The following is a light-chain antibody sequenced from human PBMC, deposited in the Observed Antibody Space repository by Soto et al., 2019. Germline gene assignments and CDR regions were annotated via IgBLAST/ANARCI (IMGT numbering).Light chain of an antibody. CDR2: GAS. Sequence: DIQLTQSPSFLSASVGDRVTISCRASQGISDYLAWYQQKPGKAPKLLIYGASTLQSGVPSRFSGSASGTEFALTISSLQPEDFATFFCQHFNAYPLTFGGGTKLEIK. J-gene: IGKJ4*01. CDR3: QHFNAYPLT. CDR1: QGISDY. V-gene: IGKV1-9*01.